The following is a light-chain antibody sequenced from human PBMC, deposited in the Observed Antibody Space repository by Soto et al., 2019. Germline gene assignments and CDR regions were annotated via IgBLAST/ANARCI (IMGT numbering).Light chain of an antibody. CDR1: SNDVGGYVY. CDR2: EVT. CDR3: RSYTSIATWV. V-gene: IGLV2-14*01. J-gene: IGLJ3*02. Sequence: QSALTQPASVSGSPGQSITISCTGTSNDVGGYVYVSWYQQHPGKAPKLMIYEVTNRPSGVSNRFSGSKSGNTASLTISGLQAEDEANYYCRSYTSIATWVFGGGTKVTVL.